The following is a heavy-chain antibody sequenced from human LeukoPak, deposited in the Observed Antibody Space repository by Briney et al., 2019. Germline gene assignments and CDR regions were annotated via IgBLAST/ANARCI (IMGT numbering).Heavy chain of an antibody. J-gene: IGHJ2*01. CDR2: ISYDGNNK. V-gene: IGHV3-30-3*01. D-gene: IGHD5-24*01. CDR1: GFTFSSYD. Sequence: PGRSLRLSCAASGFTFSSYDMHWVRQAPGKGLEWVAVISYDGNNKYYADSVKGRFTISRDNSKKTLYLQMNSLRAEDTAVYYRARDGYNEEDWYFDLWGHGILVTVSS. CDR3: ARDGYNEEDWYFDL.